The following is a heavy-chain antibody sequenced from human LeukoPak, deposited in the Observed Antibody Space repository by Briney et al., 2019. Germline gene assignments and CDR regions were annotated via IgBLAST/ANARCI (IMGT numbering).Heavy chain of an antibody. Sequence: SETLSLTCAVYGGSFSNYYWTWIRQPPGKGLEWIGEIDHSGSSHYNPSLKSRVTISVDTSKNQLSLKLSSVTAADTAVYYCARGLEDRTSIFGVVKFYYFDFWGQGTLVTVSS. V-gene: IGHV4-34*01. CDR3: ARGLEDRTSIFGVVKFYYFDF. CDR1: GGSFSNYY. J-gene: IGHJ4*02. D-gene: IGHD3-3*02. CDR2: IDHSGSS.